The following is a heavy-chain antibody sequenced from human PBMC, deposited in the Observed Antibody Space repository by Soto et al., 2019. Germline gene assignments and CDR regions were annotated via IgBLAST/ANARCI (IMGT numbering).Heavy chain of an antibody. V-gene: IGHV1-69*01. CDR1: GGSFSSFA. J-gene: IGHJ5*01. D-gene: IGHD2-2*02. Sequence: QVQLVQSGAEVRKPGSSVKVSCKASGGSFSSFAFSWVRQAPGQGLEWMGGVFPIFDTTNYAQKFQGRVTITADDSTDTAYMELNSLKSDDTAVYYCASHCSSASCYNDNWFDSWGQGTLVTVSS. CDR2: VFPIFDTT. CDR3: ASHCSSASCYNDNWFDS.